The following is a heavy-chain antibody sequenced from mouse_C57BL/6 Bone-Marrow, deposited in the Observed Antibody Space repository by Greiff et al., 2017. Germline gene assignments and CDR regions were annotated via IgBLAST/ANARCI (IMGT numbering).Heavy chain of an antibody. Sequence: QVQLKQPGPELVKPGASVKLSCKASGYTFTSYDINWVKQRPGQGLEWIGWIYPRDGSTKYNEKFKGKATLTVDTSSSTAYMVLHSLTSEDAAVYFGERGGDGGSDWYFDVWGTGTTVTVSP. D-gene: IGHD1-1*02. V-gene: IGHV1-85*01. CDR3: ERGGDGGSDWYFDV. J-gene: IGHJ1*03. CDR1: GYTFTSYD. CDR2: IYPRDGST.